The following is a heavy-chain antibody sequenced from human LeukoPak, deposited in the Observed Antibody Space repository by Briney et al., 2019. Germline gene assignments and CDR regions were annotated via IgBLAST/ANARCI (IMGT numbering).Heavy chain of an antibody. D-gene: IGHD3-9*01. CDR1: GYTFTAYH. V-gene: IGHV1-46*01. Sequence: ASVKVSCKASGYTFTAYHIHWVRQAPGQGLEWMGIINPSGGSTSYAQKFRGRVTMTRDTSTSTVYMELSSLRSEDTAVYYCARDPLGDILTPPFDYWGQGTLVTVSS. CDR3: ARDPLGDILTPPFDY. CDR2: INPSGGST. J-gene: IGHJ4*02.